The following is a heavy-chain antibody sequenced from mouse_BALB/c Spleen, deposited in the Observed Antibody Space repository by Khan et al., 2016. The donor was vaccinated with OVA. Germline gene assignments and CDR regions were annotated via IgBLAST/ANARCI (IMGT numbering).Heavy chain of an antibody. J-gene: IGHJ1*01. V-gene: IGHV2-9*02. CDR2: IWTGGST. CDR1: GFSLTSYG. Sequence: VELVESGPGLVAPSQSLSITCTVSGFSLTSYGVHWVCQPPGKGLEWLGVIWTGGSTNYNSALLSRLSISKDNSKSQVFLKMNSLQTDDTAMYYCARYYGNYGWYFDVWGAGTTVTVSS. CDR3: ARYYGNYGWYFDV. D-gene: IGHD2-1*01.